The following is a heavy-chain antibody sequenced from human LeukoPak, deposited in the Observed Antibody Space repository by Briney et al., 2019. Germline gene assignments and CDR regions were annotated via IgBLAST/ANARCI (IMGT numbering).Heavy chain of an antibody. CDR1: GFIFSDYA. CDR2: ITGSGRGT. Sequence: GGSLRLSCAASGFIFSDYAMTWVRKIPGKGLEWVSSITGSGRGTQYGDSVKGRFTVSRDNSKNTLYLQMDSLRVEDTALYYCGMDPNGDYIGAFDFWGQGTLVTVSS. V-gene: IGHV3-23*01. CDR3: GMDPNGDYIGAFDF. D-gene: IGHD4-17*01. J-gene: IGHJ3*01.